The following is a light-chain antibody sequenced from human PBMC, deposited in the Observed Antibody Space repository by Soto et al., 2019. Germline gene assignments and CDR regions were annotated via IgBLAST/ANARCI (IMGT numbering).Light chain of an antibody. CDR2: GAS. CDR1: QSVSSN. Sequence: EIVMTQSPATLSVSPGERATLSCRASQSVSSNLAWYQQKPGQAPRLLIYGASTRATGIPARFSGSGSGTEFTLTISSLQSEDFVVYYCQQRSNWPRPFGQGTKV. J-gene: IGKJ1*01. CDR3: QQRSNWPRP. V-gene: IGKV3-15*01.